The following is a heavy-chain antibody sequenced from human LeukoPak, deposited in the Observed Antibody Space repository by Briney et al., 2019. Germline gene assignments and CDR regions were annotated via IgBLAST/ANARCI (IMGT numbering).Heavy chain of an antibody. CDR3: AREADYGDYVGEFDY. J-gene: IGHJ4*02. CDR1: GFTVSSNY. Sequence: GGSLRLSCAASGFTVSSNYMSWVRQAPGKGLEWVSVIYSGGSTYYADSVKGRFTISRDNSKNTLYLQMNSLRAEDTAVYYCAREADYGDYVGEFDYWGQGTLVTVSS. CDR2: IYSGGST. D-gene: IGHD4-17*01. V-gene: IGHV3-66*01.